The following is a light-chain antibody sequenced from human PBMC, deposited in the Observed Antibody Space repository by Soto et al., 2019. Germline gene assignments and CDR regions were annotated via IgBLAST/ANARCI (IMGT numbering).Light chain of an antibody. J-gene: IGKJ2*01. V-gene: IGKV1-39*01. CDR2: AAS. CDR3: QQSYSTPPVYT. Sequence: DIQMTQSPSSLSASVGDRVTITCRASQSISSYLNWYQQKPGKAPKLLIYAASSLQSGVPSRFSGSRSGTDFTLTNSSLQPEDFATYYCQQSYSTPPVYTFGQGPKREIK. CDR1: QSISSY.